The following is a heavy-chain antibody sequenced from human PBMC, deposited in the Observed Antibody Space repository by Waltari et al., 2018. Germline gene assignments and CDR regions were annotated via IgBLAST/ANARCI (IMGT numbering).Heavy chain of an antibody. D-gene: IGHD1-26*01. V-gene: IGHV3-74*01. J-gene: IGHJ4*02. CDR3: ARDVDWGVGALGY. CDR1: GFTFSHYW. CDR2: INSDGTNI. Sequence: EVQLVESGGGLVQPGGSLRLSCAASGFTFSHYWMHWVRQIPGKGLMWGSRINSDGTNIVYADSVRGRFTISKDNAKNTLYLQMNSLSAEDTAVYYCARDVDWGVGALGYWGQGTPVTVS.